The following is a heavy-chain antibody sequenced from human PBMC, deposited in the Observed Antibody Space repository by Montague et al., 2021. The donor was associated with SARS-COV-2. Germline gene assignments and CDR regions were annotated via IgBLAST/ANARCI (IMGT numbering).Heavy chain of an antibody. Sequence: SETLSLTCAVYGGSFSGNYWSWIRQPPGKGLERIGEINHYGSTNYNPSLKSRVTMSVDTSKNQFSLKLSSVTAADTAVYYCARGLPVTILFYYFGMDVWGQGTTVTVSS. V-gene: IGHV4-34*01. CDR2: INHYGST. CDR1: GGSFSGNY. D-gene: IGHD4-11*01. CDR3: ARGLPVTILFYYFGMDV. J-gene: IGHJ6*02.